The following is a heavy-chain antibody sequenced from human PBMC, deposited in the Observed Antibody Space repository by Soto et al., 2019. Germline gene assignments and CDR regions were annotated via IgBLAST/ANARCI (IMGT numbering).Heavy chain of an antibody. CDR3: ARGVPAPNWGYFDL. CDR1: GFTFSSYD. D-gene: IGHD7-27*01. V-gene: IGHV3-13*01. J-gene: IGHJ2*01. Sequence: GESLRLSCAASGFTFSSYDMHWVRQATGKGLEWVSAIGTAGDTYYPGSVKGRFTISRENAKNSLYLQMNSLRAGDTAVYYCARGVPAPNWGYFDLWGRGTMVTVSS. CDR2: IGTAGDT.